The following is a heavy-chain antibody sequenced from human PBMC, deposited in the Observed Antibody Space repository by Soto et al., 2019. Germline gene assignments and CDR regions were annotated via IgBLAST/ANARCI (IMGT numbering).Heavy chain of an antibody. CDR2: IVPLFGTA. D-gene: IGHD3-3*01. J-gene: IGHJ5*02. V-gene: IGHV1-69*12. CDR1: GGTFGNTA. Sequence: QVQLVQSGAEVKEPGSSVNVSCKTSGGTFGNTAVTWVRQVPGQGLEWIGGIVPLFGTANYAQKFRGRDMITADESTSTAYMDLSSLRSDDTAIYYCARDGDPGYSFWSGPLGGGRFDPWGQGTLVTVSS. CDR3: ARDGDPGYSFWSGPLGGGRFDP.